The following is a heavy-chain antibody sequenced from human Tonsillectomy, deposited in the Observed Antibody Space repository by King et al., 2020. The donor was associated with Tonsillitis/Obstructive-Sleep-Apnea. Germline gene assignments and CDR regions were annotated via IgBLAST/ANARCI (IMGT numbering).Heavy chain of an antibody. V-gene: IGHV1-69*01. D-gene: IGHD3-22*01. J-gene: IGHJ4*02. Sequence: VQLVESGAEVKKPGSSVKVSCKASGGTFSKFGISWMRQAPGQGLEWMGWIVPIFETANYAQKFQGRVTITADESTSTAYMELSSLRSEDTAVYYCATDYYDGTGYYYHYFDCWGQGTLVTVSS. CDR3: ATDYYDGTGYYYHYFDC. CDR2: IVPIFETA. CDR1: GGTFSKFG.